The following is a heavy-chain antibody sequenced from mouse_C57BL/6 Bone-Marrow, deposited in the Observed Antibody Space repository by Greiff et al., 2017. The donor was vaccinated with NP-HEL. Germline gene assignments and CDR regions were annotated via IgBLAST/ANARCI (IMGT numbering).Heavy chain of an antibody. CDR2: IDPNSGGT. Sequence: QVQLQQPGAELVKPGASVKLSCKASGYTFTSYWMHWVKQRPGRGLEWIGRIDPNSGGTKYNEKFKSKATLTVDKHSSTADMQLSSLTSEDSAVYYCARSNYDYDVGDYAMDYWGQGTSVTVSS. CDR1: GYTFTSYW. V-gene: IGHV1-72*01. J-gene: IGHJ4*01. CDR3: ARSNYDYDVGDYAMDY. D-gene: IGHD2-4*01.